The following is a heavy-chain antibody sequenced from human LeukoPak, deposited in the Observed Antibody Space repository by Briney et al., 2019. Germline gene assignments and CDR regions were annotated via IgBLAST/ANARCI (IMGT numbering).Heavy chain of an antibody. Sequence: GRSLRLSCAASGFTFSSCGMHWVRQAPGKGLEWVAVISYDGSNKYYADSVKGRFTISRDNSKNTLYLQMNSLRAEDTAVYYCARDPLDCGGDCYSGFDYWGQGTLVTVSS. CDR1: GFTFSSCG. J-gene: IGHJ4*02. V-gene: IGHV3-30*03. CDR3: ARDPLDCGGDCYSGFDY. CDR2: ISYDGSNK. D-gene: IGHD2-21*02.